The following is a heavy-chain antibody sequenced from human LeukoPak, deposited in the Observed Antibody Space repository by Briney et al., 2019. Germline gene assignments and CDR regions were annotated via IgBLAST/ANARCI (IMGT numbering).Heavy chain of an antibody. CDR2: INPSSGDT. CDR3: ARDPAADAFDV. V-gene: IGHV1-2*02. CDR1: GYTFTGYY. J-gene: IGHJ3*01. Sequence: ASVKVSCKASGYTFTGYYMHWVRQAPGQGLEWMGWINPSSGDTNYAQNYQGRVIMTRDTSISTAYMELSRLRSDDTAVYYCARDPAADAFDVWGQGTMVTVSS.